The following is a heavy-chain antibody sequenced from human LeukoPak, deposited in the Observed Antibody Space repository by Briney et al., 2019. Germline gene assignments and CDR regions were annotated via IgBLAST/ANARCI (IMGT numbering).Heavy chain of an antibody. CDR2: IYYSGST. V-gene: IGHV4-59*12. Sequence: SETLSLTCTVSGGSISSYYWSWIRQPPGKGLEWIGYIYYSGSTNYNPSLKSRVTISVDTSKNQFSLKLSSVTAADTAVYYCARASWYGADLDYWGQGTLVTVSS. CDR3: ARASWYGADLDY. J-gene: IGHJ4*02. D-gene: IGHD6-13*01. CDR1: GGSISSYY.